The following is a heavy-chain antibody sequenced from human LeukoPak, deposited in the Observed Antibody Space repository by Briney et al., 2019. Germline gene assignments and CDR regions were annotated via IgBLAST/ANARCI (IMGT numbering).Heavy chain of an antibody. CDR3: ARDGSGMTYYYGSGSSNEYYGMDV. V-gene: IGHV3-21*01. D-gene: IGHD3-10*01. Sequence: QTGGSLRLSCAASGFTFSSHSMNWVRQAPGKGLEWVSSISSSSYIYYADSVKGRFTISRDNAKNSLYLQMNSLRAEDTAVYYCARDGSGMTYYYGSGSSNEYYGMDVWGKGTTVTVSS. CDR1: GFTFSSHS. J-gene: IGHJ6*04. CDR2: ISSSSYI.